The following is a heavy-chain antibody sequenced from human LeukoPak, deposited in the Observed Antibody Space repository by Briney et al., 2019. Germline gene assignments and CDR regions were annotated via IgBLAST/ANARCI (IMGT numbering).Heavy chain of an antibody. Sequence: ASVKVSCKASGYTFTGYYMHWVRQAPGQGLEWMGWINPNSGGTNYAQKFQGRVTMTRDTSISTAYMELSRLRSDDTAVYYCARGAAGYSSGWYGPPPVDWFDPWGQGTLVTVSS. D-gene: IGHD6-19*01. CDR3: ARGAAGYSSGWYGPPPVDWFDP. CDR2: INPNSGGT. V-gene: IGHV1-2*02. CDR1: GYTFTGYY. J-gene: IGHJ5*02.